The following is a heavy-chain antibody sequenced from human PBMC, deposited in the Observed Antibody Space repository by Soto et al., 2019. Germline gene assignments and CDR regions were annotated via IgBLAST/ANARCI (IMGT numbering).Heavy chain of an antibody. Sequence: QVQLAQSGGEVKKLGASLKVSCKASGYTFTNYGISWVRQAPGQGLEWMGWISPYNGHTNSAQKFQDRMSMTTDTSTATAYMELRSVRTDDTAVYYCASDHPFIVATMSIDFWGQGTLVSVSS. V-gene: IGHV1-18*01. J-gene: IGHJ4*02. CDR2: ISPYNGHT. D-gene: IGHD5-12*01. CDR1: GYTFTNYG. CDR3: ASDHPFIVATMSIDF.